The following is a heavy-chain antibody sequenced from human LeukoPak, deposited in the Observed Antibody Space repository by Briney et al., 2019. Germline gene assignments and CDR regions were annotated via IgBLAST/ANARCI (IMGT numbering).Heavy chain of an antibody. D-gene: IGHD3-22*01. CDR3: VRHVGYYYDSSGYFDY. CDR2: IYYSGSS. J-gene: IGHJ4*02. Sequence: PSETLSLTCTVSGGSISRSSYYWGWIRQPPGKGLEWFGSIYYSGSSYYNPSLKSRVTICVDTSKTQFSPNLSSVTATDTAVYYCVRHVGYYYDSSGYFDYWGQGTLVTVTS. CDR1: GGSISRSSYY. V-gene: IGHV4-39*01.